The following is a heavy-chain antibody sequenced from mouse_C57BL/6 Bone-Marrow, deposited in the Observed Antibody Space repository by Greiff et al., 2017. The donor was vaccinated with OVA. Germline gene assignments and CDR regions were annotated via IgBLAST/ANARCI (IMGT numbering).Heavy chain of an antibody. CDR3: ARRLGPAWFAY. J-gene: IGHJ3*01. CDR2: ISSGGSYT. Sequence: EVQRVESGGDLVKPGGSLKLSCAASGFTFSSYGMSWVRQTPDKRLEWVATISSGGSYTYYPDSVKGRFTISRDNAKNTLYLQMSSLKSEDTAMYYGARRLGPAWFAYWGQGTLVTVSA. V-gene: IGHV5-6*01. CDR1: GFTFSSYG. D-gene: IGHD4-1*01.